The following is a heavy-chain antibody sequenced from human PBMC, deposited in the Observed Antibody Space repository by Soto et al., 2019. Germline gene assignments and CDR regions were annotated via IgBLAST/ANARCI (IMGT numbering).Heavy chain of an antibody. V-gene: IGHV4-59*01. CDR2: IYYSWST. Sequence: PSETLSLTCTVSGGSISSDDWSWIRQPQGKGLEWIGYIYYSWSTNYNPSLKSRVPISVDTSKNQFYLTLSSVTAADTAVYYCARARVSPSYFGMDVWGQGTTVTVSS. CDR3: ARARVSPSYFGMDV. D-gene: IGHD6-13*01. CDR1: GGSISSDD. J-gene: IGHJ6*02.